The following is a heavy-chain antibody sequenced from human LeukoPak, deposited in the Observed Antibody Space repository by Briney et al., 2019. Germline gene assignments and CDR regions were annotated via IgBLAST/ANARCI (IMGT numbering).Heavy chain of an antibody. J-gene: IGHJ4*02. CDR1: GFTVSDTY. V-gene: IGHV3-53*01. D-gene: IGHD3-22*01. Sequence: GGSLRLSCAVSGFTVSDTYMSWVRQAPGKGLEWVSLLYSGGTTYYADSVKGRFIISRDNSKNTLYLQMNSLRAEDTAVYYCARDGGYYYDSSGYKGFDYWGQGTLVTVSS. CDR3: ARDGGYYYDSSGYKGFDY. CDR2: LYSGGTT.